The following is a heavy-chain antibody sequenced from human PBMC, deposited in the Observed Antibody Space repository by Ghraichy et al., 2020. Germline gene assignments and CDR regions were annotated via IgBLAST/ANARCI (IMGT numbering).Heavy chain of an antibody. J-gene: IGHJ3*02. Sequence: ESLNISCTVSGGSVSSGSYYWSWVRQPPGKGLEWIGYIYFTGSTTYNPSLKSRVTISIDTSKNHFSLKLSSVTAADTAVYYCARDSIREIFLTGYSGHPRWGPDAFDIWGQGTLVTVSS. V-gene: IGHV4-61*03. CDR3: ARDSIREIFLTGYSGHPRWGPDAFDI. D-gene: IGHD3-9*01. CDR2: IYFTGST. CDR1: GGSVSSGSYY.